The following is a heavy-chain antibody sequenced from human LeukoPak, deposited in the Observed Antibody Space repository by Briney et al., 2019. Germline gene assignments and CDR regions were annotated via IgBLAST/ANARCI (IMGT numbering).Heavy chain of an antibody. Sequence: GGSLRLSCAAAGFTFSSYGMSWVRQAPGKGLEWVSGISGRGGATYSADSVKGRFTISRDNSKNTLYLEMNSLRAEDTAVYYCAKSPSLLSLGGPFDSWGQGTLVTVSS. CDR3: AKSPSLLSLGGPFDS. CDR2: ISGRGGAT. CDR1: GFTFSSYG. V-gene: IGHV3-23*01. D-gene: IGHD3-16*01. J-gene: IGHJ4*02.